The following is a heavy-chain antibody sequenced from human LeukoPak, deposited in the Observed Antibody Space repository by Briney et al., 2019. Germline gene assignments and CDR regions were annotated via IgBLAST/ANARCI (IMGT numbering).Heavy chain of an antibody. CDR1: GFTFSSYS. J-gene: IGHJ4*02. V-gene: IGHV3-21*01. CDR2: ISSSSSYI. Sequence: GSLRLSCAASGFTFSSYSMNWVRQAPGKGLEWVSSISSSSSYIYYADSVKGRFTISRDNAKNSLYLQMNSLRAEDTAVYYCARDYYDFWSGSLWGNFDYWGQGTLVTVSS. D-gene: IGHD3-3*01. CDR3: ARDYYDFWSGSLWGNFDY.